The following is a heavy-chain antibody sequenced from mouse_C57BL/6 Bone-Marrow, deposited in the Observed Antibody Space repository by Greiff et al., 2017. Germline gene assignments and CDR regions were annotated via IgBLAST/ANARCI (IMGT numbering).Heavy chain of an antibody. V-gene: IGHV5-9-1*02. CDR2: ISSGGDYI. CDR3: VTTVVDYAMDY. D-gene: IGHD1-1*01. J-gene: IGHJ4*01. Sequence: EVMLVESGEGLVKPGGSLKLSCAASGFTFSSYAMSWVRQTPEKRLEWVAYISSGGDYIYYADTVNGRFTIARDNARNTLYLQMSSLKSEDTAMYYSVTTVVDYAMDYWGQGTSVTVSS. CDR1: GFTFSSYA.